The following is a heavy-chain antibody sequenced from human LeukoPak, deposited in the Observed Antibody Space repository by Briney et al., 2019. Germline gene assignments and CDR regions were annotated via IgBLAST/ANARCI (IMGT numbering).Heavy chain of an antibody. J-gene: IGHJ4*02. CDR1: GYTFTSYG. D-gene: IGHD3-22*01. V-gene: IGHV1-18*01. CDR3: ARDNPVPYYYDSSGYSPFDY. Sequence: GASVKVSCKASGYTFTSYGISWVRQAPGQGLEWMGWISAYNGNTNYAQKLQGRVTMTTDTSTSTAYMELRSLRSDDTAVYYCARDNPVPYYYDSSGYSPFDYWGQGTLVTVSS. CDR2: ISAYNGNT.